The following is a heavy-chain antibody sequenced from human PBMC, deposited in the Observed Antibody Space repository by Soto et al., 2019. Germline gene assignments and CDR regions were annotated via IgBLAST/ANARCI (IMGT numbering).Heavy chain of an antibody. CDR1: GFTVRTNY. Sequence: EVQLVESGGGLIQPGESLRLSCAAAGFTVRTNYMTWVRQTPGKGLEWVSVIYSDGSTYYADSVKGRFTISRDNSKNTLYLQMNSLRAEDTAVYYCARGFNWLDYWGQGTLVTVSS. CDR2: IYSDGST. J-gene: IGHJ4*02. CDR3: ARGFNWLDY. V-gene: IGHV3-53*01. D-gene: IGHD1-20*01.